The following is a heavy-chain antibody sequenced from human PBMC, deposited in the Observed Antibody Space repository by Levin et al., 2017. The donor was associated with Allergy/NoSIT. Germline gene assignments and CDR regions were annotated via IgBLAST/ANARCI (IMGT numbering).Heavy chain of an antibody. CDR2: IWYDGSNK. Sequence: GGSLGLSCAASGFTFSSYGMHWVRQAPGKGLEWVAVIWYDGSNKYYADSVKGRFTISRDNSKNTLYLQMNSLRAEDTAVYYCARVKATYYYDSSGYYYEFAYWGQGTLVTVSS. J-gene: IGHJ4*02. V-gene: IGHV3-33*01. D-gene: IGHD3-22*01. CDR1: GFTFSSYG. CDR3: ARVKATYYYDSSGYYYEFAY.